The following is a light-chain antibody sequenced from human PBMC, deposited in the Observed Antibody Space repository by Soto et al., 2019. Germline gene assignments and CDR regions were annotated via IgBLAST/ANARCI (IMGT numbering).Light chain of an antibody. CDR1: ESIRTW. V-gene: IGKV1-5*01. CDR3: QQYNNYPRT. J-gene: IGKJ1*01. CDR2: DAS. Sequence: IQLSPSPSTLSGSIGDRDTITFRASESIRTWLAWYQHKPGKAPKFLIYDASSLESGVPSRFSGSGSGTEFTLTISNLQPDDFATYFCQQYNNYPRTFGQGTKVDIK.